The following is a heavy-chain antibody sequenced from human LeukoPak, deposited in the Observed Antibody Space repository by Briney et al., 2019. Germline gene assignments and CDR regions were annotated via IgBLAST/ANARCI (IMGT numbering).Heavy chain of an antibody. CDR2: IYYSGST. Sequence: SETLSLTCTVSGGSISSYYWSWIRQPPGKGLEWIGYIYYSGSTNYNPSLKSRVTISVDTSKNQFSLKLSSVTAADTAVYYCARDSYAQTKLGKGHAFDIWGQGTMVTVSS. V-gene: IGHV4-59*12. D-gene: IGHD7-27*01. CDR1: GGSISSYY. J-gene: IGHJ3*02. CDR3: ARDSYAQTKLGKGHAFDI.